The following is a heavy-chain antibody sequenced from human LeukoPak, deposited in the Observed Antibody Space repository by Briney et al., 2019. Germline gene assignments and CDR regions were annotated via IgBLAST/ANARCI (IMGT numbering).Heavy chain of an antibody. CDR3: TTTRLADAFYFDY. CDR1: GFTFSSYW. D-gene: IGHD6-13*01. Sequence: PGGSLRLSCAASGFTFSSYWMHWVSQAPGKGLVWVSRINSDGSRTTYADAVKGRFTVSRDNAKNTLYLQMNSLRAEDTAVYYCTTTRLADAFYFDYWGQGTLVTVSS. CDR2: INSDGSRT. V-gene: IGHV3-74*01. J-gene: IGHJ4*02.